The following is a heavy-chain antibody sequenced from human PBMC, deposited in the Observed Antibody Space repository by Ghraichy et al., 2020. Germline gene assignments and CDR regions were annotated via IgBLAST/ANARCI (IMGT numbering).Heavy chain of an antibody. CDR2: INHSGST. V-gene: IGHV4-34*01. J-gene: IGHJ1*01. Sequence: SETLSLTCAVYGGSFSGYYWSWIRQPPGKGLEWIGEINHSGSTNYNPSLKSRVTISVDTSKNQFSLKLSSVTAADTAVYYCASLPPGIAVAPITGPEYFQHWGQGTLVTVSS. CDR1: GGSFSGYY. D-gene: IGHD6-19*01. CDR3: ASLPPGIAVAPITGPEYFQH.